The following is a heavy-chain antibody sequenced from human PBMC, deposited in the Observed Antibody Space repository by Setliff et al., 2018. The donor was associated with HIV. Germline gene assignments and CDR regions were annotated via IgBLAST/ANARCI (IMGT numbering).Heavy chain of an antibody. CDR2: IIPILGVA. V-gene: IGHV1-69*02. D-gene: IGHD3-3*01. CDR3: VRGVQSPPHYSYYYMDV. J-gene: IGHJ6*03. Sequence: ASVKVSCKASRSTFNSHTINWVRQAPGQGLDWMGRIIPILGVANYAQRFQGKLTITADKSTSTAYMELTSLRFDDTAMYYCVRGVQSPPHYSYYYMDVWGEGTMVTVSS. CDR1: RSTFNSHT.